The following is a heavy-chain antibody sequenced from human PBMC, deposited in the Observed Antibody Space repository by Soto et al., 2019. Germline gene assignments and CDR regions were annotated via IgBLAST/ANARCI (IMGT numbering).Heavy chain of an antibody. J-gene: IGHJ6*02. Sequence: PGGSLRLSCAASGFTFSSYGMHWVRQAPGKGLEWVAVISYDGSNKYYADSVKGRFTISRDNSKNTLYLQMNSLRAEDTAVYYCAKSLFGWAVAATAYYYYYGMDVWGQGTTVTVSS. D-gene: IGHD2-15*01. V-gene: IGHV3-30*18. CDR2: ISYDGSNK. CDR1: GFTFSSYG. CDR3: AKSLFGWAVAATAYYYYYGMDV.